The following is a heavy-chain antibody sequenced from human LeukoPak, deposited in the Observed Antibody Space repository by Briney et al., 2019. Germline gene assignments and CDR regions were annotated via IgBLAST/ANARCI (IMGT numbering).Heavy chain of an antibody. D-gene: IGHD3-10*01. J-gene: IGHJ4*02. CDR3: AKDRAMVRGATDY. V-gene: IGHV3-23*01. CDR1: GFTFSSYA. CDR2: ISGSGGST. Sequence: GGSLRLSCAASGFTFSSYAMSWVRQAPEKGLEWVSAISGSGGSTYYADSVKGRFTISRDNSKNTLYLQMNSLRAEDTAVYYCAKDRAMVRGATDYWGQGTLVTVSS.